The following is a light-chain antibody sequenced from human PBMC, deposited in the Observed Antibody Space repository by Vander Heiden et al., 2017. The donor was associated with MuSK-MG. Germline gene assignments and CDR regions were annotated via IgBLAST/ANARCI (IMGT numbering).Light chain of an antibody. CDR1: SSDVGGYNY. Sequence: SALTQPASRSGSPGPSITISCTGTSSDVGGYNYVSWYQQHPGKAPKLMIYDVSNRPSGVSNRFSGSKSGNTASLTISGLQAEDEADYYCSSYTSSSTRVFGGGTKLTVL. V-gene: IGLV2-14*01. J-gene: IGLJ3*02. CDR3: SSYTSSSTRV. CDR2: DVS.